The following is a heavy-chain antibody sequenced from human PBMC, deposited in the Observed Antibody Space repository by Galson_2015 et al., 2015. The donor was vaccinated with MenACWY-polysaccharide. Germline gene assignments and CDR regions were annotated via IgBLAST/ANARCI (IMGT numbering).Heavy chain of an antibody. V-gene: IGHV3-73*01. CDR1: GFTFSGSA. CDR2: IRSKANSYAT. CDR3: TRHREWSIPIIYYYYYYMDV. D-gene: IGHD3-3*01. J-gene: IGHJ6*03. Sequence: SLRLSCAASGFTFSGSAMHWVRQASGKGLEWVGRIRSKANSYATAYAASVKGRFTISRDDSKNTAYLQMNSLKTEDTAVYYCTRHREWSIPIIYYYYYYMDVCGKGTTVTVSS.